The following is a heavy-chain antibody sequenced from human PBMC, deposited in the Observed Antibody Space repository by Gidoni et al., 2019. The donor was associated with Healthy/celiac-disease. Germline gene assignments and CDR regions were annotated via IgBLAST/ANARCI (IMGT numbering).Heavy chain of an antibody. CDR2: IGSSGSTI. CDR3: ARDWHYYDSSGYGDGGFDP. Sequence: EVQLVESGGGLVKPGGSLRLSCAASGFTFSSSSMNWVRQAPGKGLEWVSSIGSSGSTIYYADSVKGRFTISRDNAKNALYLQMNSLRAEDTAVYYCARDWHYYDSSGYGDGGFDPWGQGTLVTVSS. V-gene: IGHV3-21*01. CDR1: GFTFSSSS. J-gene: IGHJ5*02. D-gene: IGHD3-22*01.